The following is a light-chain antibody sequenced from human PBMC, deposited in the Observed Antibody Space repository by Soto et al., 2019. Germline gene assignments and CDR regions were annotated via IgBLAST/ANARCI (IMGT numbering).Light chain of an antibody. V-gene: IGKV1-33*01. CDR2: DAS. Sequence: DIQMTQSPPSLSASVGDRVTITCQASQDIRNRLNWYRQKPGKAPEVLIYDASNLATGVPSRFTGSGSEIDFTLSISSLQPEDIATYYCHPYDNPLRLTIGPGTKVNIQ. J-gene: IGKJ3*01. CDR1: QDIRNR. CDR3: HPYDNPLRLT.